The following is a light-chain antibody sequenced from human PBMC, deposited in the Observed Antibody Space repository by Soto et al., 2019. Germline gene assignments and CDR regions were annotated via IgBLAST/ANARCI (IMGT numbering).Light chain of an antibody. J-gene: IGLJ3*02. V-gene: IGLV2-14*02. CDR2: EGT. CDR1: SSDVGGYSL. Sequence: QSALTQPASVSGSPGQSITVSCTGTSSDVGGYSLVSWYHQNPGKPPKLVIYEGTKRPSGVSNRFSGSKSGNTASLTISGLQVEDEAEYFCGSFTTSRIWVFGGGTKLTVL. CDR3: GSFTTSRIWV.